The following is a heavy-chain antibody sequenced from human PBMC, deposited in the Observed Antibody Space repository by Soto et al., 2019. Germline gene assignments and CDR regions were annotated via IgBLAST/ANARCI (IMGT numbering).Heavy chain of an antibody. CDR1: GLSLSTSGVG. J-gene: IGHJ5*02. CDR2: IDWDDDN. D-gene: IGHD1-1*01. CDR3: AANLVAGPSCCDP. V-gene: IGHV2-5*02. Sequence: QITLKESGPTLVKPTQTLTLTCTFSGLSLSTSGVGVVWIRQPPGKALEWLGIIDWDDDNRYRPSLKSSLTITKDTSKNHVVLTMTNMDPVDTGTYYCAANLVAGPSCCDPWGQGTLVTVSS.